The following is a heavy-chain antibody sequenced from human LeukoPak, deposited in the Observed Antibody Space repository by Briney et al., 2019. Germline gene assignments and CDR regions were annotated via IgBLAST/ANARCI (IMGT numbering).Heavy chain of an antibody. Sequence: PGGSLTLSCAGSGFTFSSYAMSWVRQAPGQGLEWVSVISDSGDYTSYADSVRGRFTISRDNSRNTLYLQMISLRPEDTAVYYCARVIYGCHGDWGQGTLVTVSS. CDR1: GFTFSSYA. J-gene: IGHJ4*02. V-gene: IGHV3-23*01. CDR2: ISDSGDYT. D-gene: IGHD4-17*01. CDR3: ARVIYGCHGD.